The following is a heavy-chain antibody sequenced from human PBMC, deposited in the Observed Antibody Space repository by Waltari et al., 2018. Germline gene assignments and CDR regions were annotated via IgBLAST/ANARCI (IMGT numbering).Heavy chain of an antibody. D-gene: IGHD1-26*01. J-gene: IGHJ2*01. Sequence: QVQLQGSGPGLVKPSETLSLTCTVSGGSISSYYWSWIRQPPGKGLEWIGYIYYSGSTNHNPSLKERVTKTSNTSKNQFALKVSPGTGADTAVYYCGRVRWSFPLWEFRLLSRGTLVPVSS. CDR2: IYYSGST. CDR3: GRVRWSFPLWEFRL. CDR1: GGSISSYY. V-gene: IGHV4-59*12.